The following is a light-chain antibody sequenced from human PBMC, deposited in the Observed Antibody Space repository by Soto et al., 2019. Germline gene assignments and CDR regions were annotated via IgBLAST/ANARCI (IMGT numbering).Light chain of an antibody. CDR2: DAS. Sequence: EIVLTQSPATLSLSPGERATLSCRASQSVSSYLAWYQQKPGQAPRLLIYDASNRATGIPARFSGGGSGTDFTLTISSLEPEDCAVYYFQQRFNWPRFTFGQETKLEIK. CDR3: QQRFNWPRFT. V-gene: IGKV3-11*01. J-gene: IGKJ2*01. CDR1: QSVSSY.